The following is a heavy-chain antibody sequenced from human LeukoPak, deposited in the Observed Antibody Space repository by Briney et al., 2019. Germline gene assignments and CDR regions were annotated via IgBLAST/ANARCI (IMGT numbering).Heavy chain of an antibody. V-gene: IGHV4-34*01. D-gene: IGHD3-22*01. Sequence: KASETLSLTCAVYGGSFSGYYWSWIRQPPGKGLEWIGEINHSGSTNYNPSLKSRVTISVDTSKNQFSLKLSSVTAADTAVYYCARGPSTYYYDSSGYYLDYWGQGTLVTVSS. CDR2: INHSGST. J-gene: IGHJ4*02. CDR1: GGSFSGYY. CDR3: ARGPSTYYYDSSGYYLDY.